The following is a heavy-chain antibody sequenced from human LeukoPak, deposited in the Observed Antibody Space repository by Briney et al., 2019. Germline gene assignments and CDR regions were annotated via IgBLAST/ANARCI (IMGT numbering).Heavy chain of an antibody. V-gene: IGHV1-46*01. D-gene: IGHD6-6*01. Sequence: GASVKVSCKASGYTFTSYYMHWVRQAPGQGLEWMGIINPSGGSTSYAQKFQGRVTMTRDMSTSTVYMELSSLRSEDTAVYYCAREAARDLYYYYYMDVWGKGTTVTVSS. J-gene: IGHJ6*03. CDR2: INPSGGST. CDR1: GYTFTSYY. CDR3: AREAARDLYYYYYMDV.